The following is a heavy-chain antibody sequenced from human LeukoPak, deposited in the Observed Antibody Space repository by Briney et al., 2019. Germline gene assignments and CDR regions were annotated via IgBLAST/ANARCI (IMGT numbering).Heavy chain of an antibody. CDR1: GGSFRGYY. J-gene: IGHJ4*02. CDR2: LNHSGST. D-gene: IGHD3-3*01. V-gene: IGHV4-34*04. CDR3: AEWFYDY. Sequence: SETLSLTCALYGGSFRGYYWSCVRQPPGEGLEWSWELNHSGSTNHTPSLKSRAPRSVDTSKNQFSLKLSSVTAADTAVYYCAEWFYDYWGQGTLVTVSS.